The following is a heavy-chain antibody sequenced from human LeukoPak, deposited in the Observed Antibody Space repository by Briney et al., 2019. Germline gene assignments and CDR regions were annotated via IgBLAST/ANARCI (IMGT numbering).Heavy chain of an antibody. D-gene: IGHD4-17*01. CDR1: GFTFSSYW. J-gene: IGHJ4*02. V-gene: IGHV3-7*01. Sequence: GGSLRLSCAASGFTFSSYWMSWVRQAPGKGLEWVANIKQDGSEKYYVDSVKGRFTISRDNAKNSLYLQMNSLRAEDTAVYYCASSPTVTTPRFDYWGQGTLVTVSS. CDR2: IKQDGSEK. CDR3: ASSPTVTTPRFDY.